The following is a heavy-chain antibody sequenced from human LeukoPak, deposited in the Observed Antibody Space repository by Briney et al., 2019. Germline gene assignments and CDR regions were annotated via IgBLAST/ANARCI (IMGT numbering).Heavy chain of an antibody. D-gene: IGHD3-3*01. Sequence: SETLSLTCTVSGGSISSYYWSWIRQPPGKGLEWIGYIYYSGSTNYNPSLKSRVTISVDTSKNQFSLKLSSVTAADTAVYYCARGYQDNTIFGVAAPPGDYYFDYWGQGTLVTVSS. V-gene: IGHV4-59*12. J-gene: IGHJ4*02. CDR1: GGSISSYY. CDR3: ARGYQDNTIFGVAAPPGDYYFDY. CDR2: IYYSGST.